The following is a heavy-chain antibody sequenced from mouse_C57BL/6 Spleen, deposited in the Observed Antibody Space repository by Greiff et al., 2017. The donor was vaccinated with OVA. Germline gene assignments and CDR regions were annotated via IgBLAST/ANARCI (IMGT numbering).Heavy chain of an antibody. J-gene: IGHJ1*03. CDR2: IYPGSGST. Sequence: QVQLQQSGAELVKPGASVKMSCKASGYTFTSYWITWVKQRPGQGLEWIGDIYPGSGSTNYNEKFKSKATLTVDTSSSTAYMQLSSLTSEDSAVYYCAREEVLRGYFDVWGTGTTVTVSS. CDR3: AREEVLRGYFDV. D-gene: IGHD1-1*01. CDR1: GYTFTSYW. V-gene: IGHV1-55*01.